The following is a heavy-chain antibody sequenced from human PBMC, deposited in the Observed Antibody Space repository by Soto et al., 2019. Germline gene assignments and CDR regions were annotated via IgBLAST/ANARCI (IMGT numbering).Heavy chain of an antibody. J-gene: IGHJ6*02. CDR1: GLTFSSYW. CDR2: IKQDGSEK. D-gene: IGHD6-19*01. V-gene: IGHV3-7*05. CDR3: ARDRQWLVGGYYYYGMDV. Sequence: EVQLVESGGGLVQPGGSLRLSCAASGLTFSSYWMSWVRQAPGKGLECVANIKQDGSEKYYVDSVKGRFTISRDNAKNSLYLQMNSLRAEDTAVYYCARDRQWLVGGYYYYGMDVWGQGTTVTVSS.